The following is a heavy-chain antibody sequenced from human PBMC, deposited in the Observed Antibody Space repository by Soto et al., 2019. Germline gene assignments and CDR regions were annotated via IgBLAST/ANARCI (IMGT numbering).Heavy chain of an antibody. CDR2: INPNSGGT. D-gene: IGHD3-9*01. CDR1: GFGNTGYY. J-gene: IGHJ4*02. CDR3: ARGAYYDILTGYFGY. V-gene: IGHV1-2*04. Sequence: ASAKPTLNARGFGNTGYYMHWVRHAPRQGLEWMGWINPNSGGTNYAQRFQGWVTMTRDTSISTAYMELSRLRSDDTAVYYCARGAYYDILTGYFGYWGQGTLVTVSS.